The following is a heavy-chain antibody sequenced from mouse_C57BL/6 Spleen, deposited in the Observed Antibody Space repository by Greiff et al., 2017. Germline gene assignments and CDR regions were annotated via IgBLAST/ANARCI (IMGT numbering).Heavy chain of an antibody. Sequence: QVQLKESGAELVKPGASVKLSCKASGYTFTSYWMHWVKQRPGQGLEWIGMIHPNSGSTNYNEKFKSKATLTVDKSSSTAYMQLSSLTSEDSAVYYCAREDSNPAWFAYWGQGTLVTVSA. CDR2: IHPNSGST. V-gene: IGHV1-64*01. CDR3: AREDSNPAWFAY. J-gene: IGHJ3*01. CDR1: GYTFTSYW. D-gene: IGHD2-5*01.